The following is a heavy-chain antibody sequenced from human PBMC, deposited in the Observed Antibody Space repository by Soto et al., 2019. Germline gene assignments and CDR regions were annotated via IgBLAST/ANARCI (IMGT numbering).Heavy chain of an antibody. Sequence: GGSLRLSCAASGFTFSNAWMNWVRQAPGKGLEWVGFIRSKAYGGTTEYAASVKGRFTISRDDSKSIAYLQMNSLKTEDTAVYYCTRDTYYWGQGTLVTVS. CDR3: TRDTYY. V-gene: IGHV3-49*04. CDR1: GFTFSNAW. J-gene: IGHJ4*02. CDR2: IRSKAYGGTT.